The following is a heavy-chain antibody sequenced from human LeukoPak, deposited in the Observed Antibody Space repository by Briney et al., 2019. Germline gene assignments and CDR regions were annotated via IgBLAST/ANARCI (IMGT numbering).Heavy chain of an antibody. CDR3: ARGPPLYYDILTGYPPRTFDY. J-gene: IGHJ4*02. CDR1: GYTFTGYY. D-gene: IGHD3-9*01. V-gene: IGHV1-2*02. Sequence: ASVKVSCKASGYTFTGYYMHWVRQAPGQGLEWMGWINPNSGGTNYAQKFQGRVTMTRDTSISTAYMELSRLRSDDTAVYYCARGPPLYYDILTGYPPRTFDYWGQGTLVIVSS. CDR2: INPNSGGT.